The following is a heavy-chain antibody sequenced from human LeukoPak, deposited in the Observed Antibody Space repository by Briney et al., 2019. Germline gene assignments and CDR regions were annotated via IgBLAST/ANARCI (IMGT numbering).Heavy chain of an antibody. J-gene: IGHJ4*02. CDR2: ISDDGNNK. CDR1: GFSFRSYG. V-gene: IGHV3-30*03. CDR3: AGGYYFGDY. Sequence: PGRSLRLSCAASGFSFRSYGMQWVRQALGKGLEWVTLISDDGNNKYYADSVKGRFTISRDNSKNTLNLQMNSLRAEDTAVYYCAGGYYFGDYWGQGTLVTVSS. D-gene: IGHD3-22*01.